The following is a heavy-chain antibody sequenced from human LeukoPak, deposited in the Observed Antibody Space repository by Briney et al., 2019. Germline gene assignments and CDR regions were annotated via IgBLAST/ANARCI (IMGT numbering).Heavy chain of an antibody. D-gene: IGHD3-10*01. CDR3: ARLRITMVRGVRSIDY. CDR2: ISAYNGNT. Sequence: ASVKVSCKASGYTFTSYGISWVRQAPGQGLEWMGWISAYNGNTNYAQKLQGGVTMTTDTSTSTAYMELRSLRSDDTAVYYCARLRITMVRGVRSIDYWGQGTLVTVSS. J-gene: IGHJ4*02. V-gene: IGHV1-18*01. CDR1: GYTFTSYG.